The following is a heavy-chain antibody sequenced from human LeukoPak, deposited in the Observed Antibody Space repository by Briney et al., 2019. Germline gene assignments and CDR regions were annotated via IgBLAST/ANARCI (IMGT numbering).Heavy chain of an antibody. D-gene: IGHD1-26*01. Sequence: PGGSLRLSCAASGFTVSSNYMSWVRQAPGKGLEYISSITNNGGTTYYTDSVKGRFTISRDNSKDTLYLQMSSLRAEDTAMYYCVRSHDIVGATYFDCWGQGTLVTVSS. CDR2: ITNNGGTT. J-gene: IGHJ4*02. CDR1: GFTVSSNY. CDR3: VRSHDIVGATYFDC. V-gene: IGHV3-64D*09.